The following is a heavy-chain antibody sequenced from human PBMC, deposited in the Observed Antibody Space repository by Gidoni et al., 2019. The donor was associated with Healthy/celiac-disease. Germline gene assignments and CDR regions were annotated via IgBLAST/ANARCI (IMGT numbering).Heavy chain of an antibody. Sequence: QVQLVESGGGVVQPGRSLTLSCAASGFTFSSYAMHWVRQAPGKGLEWVAVISYDGSNKYYADSVKGRFTISRDNSKNTLYLQMNSLRAEDTAVYYCASSEYGGKFPCDYWGQGTLVTVSS. V-gene: IGHV3-30-3*01. J-gene: IGHJ4*02. D-gene: IGHD2-15*01. CDR1: GFTFSSYA. CDR2: ISYDGSNK. CDR3: ASSEYGGKFPCDY.